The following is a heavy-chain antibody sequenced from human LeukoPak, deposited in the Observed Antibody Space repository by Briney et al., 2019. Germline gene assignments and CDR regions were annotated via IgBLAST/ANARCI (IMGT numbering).Heavy chain of an antibody. CDR1: GGSISSYY. J-gene: IGHJ2*01. D-gene: IGHD3-22*01. V-gene: IGHV4-59*01. CDR2: IYYSGST. Sequence: SETLSLTCTVSGGSISSYYWSWIRQPPGKGLEWIGYIYYSGSTNYNPSLKSRVTISVDTSKNQFSLKLSSVTAADTAVYYCARDLEYYDSSGYYRYFDLWGRGTLVTVSS. CDR3: ARDLEYYDSSGYYRYFDL.